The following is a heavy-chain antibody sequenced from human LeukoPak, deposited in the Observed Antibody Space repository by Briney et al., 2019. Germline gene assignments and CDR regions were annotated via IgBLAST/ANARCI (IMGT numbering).Heavy chain of an antibody. CDR3: ARVEEGYGSGRRENYYYYYMDV. CDR2: INPNSGGT. CDR1: GYTFTDYS. Sequence: ASVKVSCKASGYTFTDYSIHWVRQAPGQGLEWMGRINPNSGGTNHAQTFQGRVTMTRDTSISTAYMELSRLRSDDTAVYYCARVEEGYGSGRRENYYYYYMDVWGRGTTVTIS. J-gene: IGHJ6*03. V-gene: IGHV1-2*06. D-gene: IGHD3-10*01.